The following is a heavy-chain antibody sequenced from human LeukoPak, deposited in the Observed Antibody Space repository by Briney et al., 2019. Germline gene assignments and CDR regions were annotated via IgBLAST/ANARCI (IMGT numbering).Heavy chain of an antibody. D-gene: IGHD2-15*01. J-gene: IGHJ4*02. CDR1: GGTFSSYA. CDR2: IIPIFGTA. CDR3: ARAGAYGCSGGSCSHFDY. Sequence: SVKVSCKASGGTFSSYAISWVRQAPGQGLEWMGGIIPIFGTANYAQKFQGRVTITADESTSTAYMELSSLRSEDTAVHYCARAGAYGCSGGSCSHFDYWGQGTLVTVSS. V-gene: IGHV1-69*13.